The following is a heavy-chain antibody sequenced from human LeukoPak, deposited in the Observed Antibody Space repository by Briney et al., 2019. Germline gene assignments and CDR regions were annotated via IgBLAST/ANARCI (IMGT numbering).Heavy chain of an antibody. CDR2: ISSSGSTI. D-gene: IGHD6-6*01. Sequence: GGSLRLSCAASGFTFSDYYMSWIRQAPGKGLEGVSYISSSGSTIYYADSVKGRFTTSRDNAKNSLYLQMNSLRAEDTAVYYCARDADPYSSSYVDYWGQGTLVTVPS. CDR3: ARDADPYSSSYVDY. J-gene: IGHJ4*02. V-gene: IGHV3-11*01. CDR1: GFTFSDYY.